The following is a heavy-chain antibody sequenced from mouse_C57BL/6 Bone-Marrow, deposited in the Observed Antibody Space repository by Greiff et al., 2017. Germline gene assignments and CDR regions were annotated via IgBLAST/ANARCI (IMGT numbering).Heavy chain of an antibody. V-gene: IGHV3-6*01. CDR2: ISYDGSN. J-gene: IGHJ2*01. CDR3: ARSYYDYAIDY. Sequence: EVKLEESGPGLVKPSQSLSLTCSATGYSITSGYYWNWIRQLPGNKLEWMGYISYDGSNNYNPSLKNRVSVTRDTSKNQFFLKLNSVTAEDTATCYCARSYYDYAIDYWGQGTTLTVSS. D-gene: IGHD2-4*01. CDR1: GYSITSGYY.